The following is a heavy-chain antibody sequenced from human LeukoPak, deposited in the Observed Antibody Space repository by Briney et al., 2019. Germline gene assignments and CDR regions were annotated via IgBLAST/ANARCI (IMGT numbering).Heavy chain of an antibody. V-gene: IGHV3-30*02. CDR2: IRYDGSNK. D-gene: IGHD3-9*01. Sequence: GGSLRLSCAASGFTFSSYEMNWVRQAPGKGLEWVAFIRYDGSNKYYADSVKGRFTISRDNSKNTLYLQMNSLRAEDTAVYYCAKSYDILTGYYNSASIDYWGQGTLVTVSS. CDR3: AKSYDILTGYYNSASIDY. J-gene: IGHJ4*02. CDR1: GFTFSSYE.